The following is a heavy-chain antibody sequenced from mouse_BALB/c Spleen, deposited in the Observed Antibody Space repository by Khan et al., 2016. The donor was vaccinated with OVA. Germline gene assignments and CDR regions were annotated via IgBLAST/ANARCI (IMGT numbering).Heavy chain of an antibody. Sequence: QVQLQQSGAELVRPGVSLKISCKGSGYTFTDYAMHWVKQSHAKSLEWIGVISSYYGVPDYNQKFRGKATMTVDRPSSTAHLELARLTSEGSALYYCARGRTIAYWDLGTLVTVA. J-gene: IGHJ3*01. CDR3: ARGRTIAY. V-gene: IGHV1S137*01. D-gene: IGHD1-1*01. CDR1: GYTFTDYA. CDR2: ISSYYGVP.